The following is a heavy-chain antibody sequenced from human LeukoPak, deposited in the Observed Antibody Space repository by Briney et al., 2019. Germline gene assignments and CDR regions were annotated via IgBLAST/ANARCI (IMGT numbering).Heavy chain of an antibody. CDR1: GYTFTSYY. CDR3: ARGARSTVVTSWLNWYFDL. Sequence: ASVKVSCKASGYTFTSYYIHWVRQAPGQGLEWMGIINPASGRTTYAQKFQGRVSMTRDMSTSTVSMELSSLRSEDTAVYYCARGARSTVVTSWLNWYFDLWGRGTLVTVSS. J-gene: IGHJ2*01. CDR2: INPASGRT. V-gene: IGHV1-46*01. D-gene: IGHD4-23*01.